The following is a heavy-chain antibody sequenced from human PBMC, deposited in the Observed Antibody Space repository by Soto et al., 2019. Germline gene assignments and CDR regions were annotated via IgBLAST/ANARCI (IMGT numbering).Heavy chain of an antibody. D-gene: IGHD6-19*01. CDR2: IYWDDDK. Sequence: GSGPTLVNPTQTLTLTCTFSGFSLSTSGVGVGWIRQPPGKALEWLALIYWDDDKRYSPSLKSRLTITKDTSKNQVVLTMTNMDPVDTATYYCAHRLIAVADHSRWFDPWGQGTLVTVSS. CDR3: AHRLIAVADHSRWFDP. CDR1: GFSLSTSGVG. V-gene: IGHV2-5*02. J-gene: IGHJ5*02.